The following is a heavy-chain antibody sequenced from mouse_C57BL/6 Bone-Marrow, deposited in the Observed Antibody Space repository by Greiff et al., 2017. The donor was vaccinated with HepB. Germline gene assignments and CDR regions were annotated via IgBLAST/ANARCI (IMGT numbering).Heavy chain of an antibody. CDR1: GYTFTSYW. CDR3: AISPLYYDYAMDY. J-gene: IGHJ4*01. Sequence: QVQLQQPGAELVKPGASVKMSCKASGYTFTSYWITWVKQRPGQGLEWIGDIYPGSGSTNYNEKFKSKATLTVDTSSSTAYMQLSSLTSEDSAVYYCAISPLYYDYAMDYWGQGTSVTVSS. CDR2: IYPGSGST. V-gene: IGHV1-55*01. D-gene: IGHD1-1*01.